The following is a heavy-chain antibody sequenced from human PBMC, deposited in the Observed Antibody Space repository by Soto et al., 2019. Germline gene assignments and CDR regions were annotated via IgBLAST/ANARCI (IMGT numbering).Heavy chain of an antibody. CDR1: GFSLSTSGVG. CDR2: IYWDDDK. Sequence: QITLKESGPTLVKPTQTLTLTCTFSGFSLSTSGVGVGWIRQPPGKALEWLALIYWDDDKRYSPSLKSRLTLTKDTSKNRLFLTLPNMAPVDTATYYCAHSLIGYYYDSSGSNWFDPWGQGTLVTVSS. V-gene: IGHV2-5*02. CDR3: AHSLIGYYYDSSGSNWFDP. J-gene: IGHJ5*02. D-gene: IGHD3-22*01.